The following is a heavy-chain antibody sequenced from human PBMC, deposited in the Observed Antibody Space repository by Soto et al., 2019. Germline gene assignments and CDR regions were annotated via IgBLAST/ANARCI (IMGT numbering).Heavy chain of an antibody. CDR3: ARGVSGSYQGSWFDP. Sequence: LSLTCAVSGGSISSGGYSWSWIRQPPGKGLEWIGYIYHSGSTYYNPSLKSRVTISVDRSKNQFSLKLSSVTAADTAVYYCARGVSGSYQGSWFDPWGQGTLVTVSS. V-gene: IGHV4-30-2*01. J-gene: IGHJ5*02. CDR1: GGSISSGGYS. D-gene: IGHD1-26*01. CDR2: IYHSGST.